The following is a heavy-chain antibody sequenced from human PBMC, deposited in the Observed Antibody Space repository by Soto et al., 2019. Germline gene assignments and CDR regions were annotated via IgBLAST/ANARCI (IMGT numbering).Heavy chain of an antibody. Sequence: QVQLVQSGAEVKKPGASVKVSCKASGYTFTSYYMHWVRQAPGQGLEWMGIINPSGGSTTYAQKFQGRVTMTRDTSTSTVYMELSSLRSEDTAVYYCARVGCSGGSCYAVDYWGQGTLVTVSS. CDR1: GYTFTSYY. CDR3: ARVGCSGGSCYAVDY. D-gene: IGHD2-15*01. V-gene: IGHV1-46*01. J-gene: IGHJ4*02. CDR2: INPSGGST.